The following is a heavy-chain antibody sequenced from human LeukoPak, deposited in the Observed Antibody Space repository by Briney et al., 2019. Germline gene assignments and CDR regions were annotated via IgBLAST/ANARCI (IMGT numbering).Heavy chain of an antibody. CDR3: ARDVGYCSSTSCSRGDY. Sequence: VASVKVSFKASGYTFTNYGISWVRQAPGQGLEWMGRISAYNGNTDYAQKLQGRVTMTTDTSTTTAYMELRSLRSDDTAVYYCARDVGYCSSTSCSRGDYWGQGTLVTVSS. D-gene: IGHD2-2*01. V-gene: IGHV1-18*01. J-gene: IGHJ4*02. CDR1: GYTFTNYG. CDR2: ISAYNGNT.